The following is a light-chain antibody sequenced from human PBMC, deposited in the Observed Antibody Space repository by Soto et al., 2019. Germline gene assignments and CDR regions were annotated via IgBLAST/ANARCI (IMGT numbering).Light chain of an antibody. CDR2: EGT. Sequence: QSALTQPASVSGSPGQSITISCTRSSTDFENYNLVSWYQHCPDKAPKLIIYEGTKRPSEISDRFSGSESDTTASLIISGLQPEHEADYYCSSYAGSSARVVFGGGTKVTVL. J-gene: IGLJ2*01. CDR1: STDFENYNL. V-gene: IGLV2-23*01. CDR3: SSYAGSSARVV.